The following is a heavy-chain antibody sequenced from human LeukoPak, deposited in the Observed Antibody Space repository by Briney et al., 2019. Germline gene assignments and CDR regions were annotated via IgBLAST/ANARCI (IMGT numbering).Heavy chain of an antibody. D-gene: IGHD6-19*01. CDR1: GGAFSGYY. J-gene: IGHJ4*02. V-gene: IGHV4-34*01. Sequence: SETLSLTCAVYGGAFSGYYWSWIRQPPGKGLEWIGEINHSGSTNYNPSLKSRVTISVDTSKNQFSLKLSSVTAADTAVYYCAIAVAGYFDYWGQGTLVTVSS. CDR3: AIAVAGYFDY. CDR2: INHSGST.